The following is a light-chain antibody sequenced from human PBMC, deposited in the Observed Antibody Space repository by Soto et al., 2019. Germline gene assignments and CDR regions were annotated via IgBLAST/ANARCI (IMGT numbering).Light chain of an antibody. Sequence: AIQMAQSPSGLSASGGDRVTITCRASQGIRNDLGWYQQKPGKAPKLLIYAASSLQSGVPSRFSGSGSGTDFTLTISSLQPEDFATYYCLQDYNYPRTFGQGTKVDIK. CDR2: AAS. V-gene: IGKV1-6*01. J-gene: IGKJ1*01. CDR1: QGIRND. CDR3: LQDYNYPRT.